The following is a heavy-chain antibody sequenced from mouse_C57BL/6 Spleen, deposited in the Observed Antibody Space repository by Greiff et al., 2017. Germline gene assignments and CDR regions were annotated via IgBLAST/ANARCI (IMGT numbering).Heavy chain of an antibody. CDR3: ARRVNYPYAMDY. CDR2: INPSSGYT. CDR1: GYTFTSYT. Sequence: VKLVESGAELARPGASVKMSCKASGYTFTSYTMHWVKQRPGQGLEWIGYINPSSGYTKYNQKFKDKATLTADKSSSTAYMQLSSLTSEDSAVYYCARRVNYPYAMDYWGQGTSVTVSS. D-gene: IGHD2-1*01. V-gene: IGHV1-4*01. J-gene: IGHJ4*01.